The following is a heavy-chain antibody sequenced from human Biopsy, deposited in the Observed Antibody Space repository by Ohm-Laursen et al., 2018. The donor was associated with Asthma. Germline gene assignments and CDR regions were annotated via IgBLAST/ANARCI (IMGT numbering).Heavy chain of an antibody. CDR1: GFTFSSYA. CDR2: ISGSGGST. V-gene: IGHV3-23*01. CDR3: AKDSGSYQADFDY. Sequence: SLRLSCAASGFTFSSYAVSWVRQAPGKGLEWVSAISGSGGSTYYADSVKGRFTISRDNSKNTLYLQMNSLRAEDTAVYYCAKDSGSYQADFDYWGQGTLVTVSS. D-gene: IGHD1-26*01. J-gene: IGHJ4*02.